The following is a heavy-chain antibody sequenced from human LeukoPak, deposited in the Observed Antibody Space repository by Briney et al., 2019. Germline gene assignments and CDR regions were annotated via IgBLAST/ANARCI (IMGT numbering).Heavy chain of an antibody. J-gene: IGHJ4*02. CDR1: GGTFSSYA. CDR3: ARSYCSGGSCYEGPSGFGY. CDR2: IIPIFGTA. Sequence: GASVKVSCKASGGTFSSYAISWVRQAPGQGLEWMGGIIPIFGTANYAQKFQGRVTITADKSTSTAYMELSSLRSEDTAVYYCARSYCSGGSCYEGPSGFGYWGQGTLVTVSS. D-gene: IGHD2-15*01. V-gene: IGHV1-69*06.